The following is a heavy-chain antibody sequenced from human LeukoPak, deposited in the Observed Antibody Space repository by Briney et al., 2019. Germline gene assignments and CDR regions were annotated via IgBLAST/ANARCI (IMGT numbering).Heavy chain of an antibody. CDR1: GYTFTSYY. CDR2: INPSGGST. Sequence: ASVKVPCKASGYTFTSYYMHWVRQAPGQGLEWMGIINPSGGSTSYAQKFQGRVTMTRDTSTSTVYMELSSLRSEDTAVYYCARVFLGYHDAFDIWGQGTMVTVSS. J-gene: IGHJ3*02. CDR3: ARVFLGYHDAFDI. D-gene: IGHD3-3*01. V-gene: IGHV1-46*01.